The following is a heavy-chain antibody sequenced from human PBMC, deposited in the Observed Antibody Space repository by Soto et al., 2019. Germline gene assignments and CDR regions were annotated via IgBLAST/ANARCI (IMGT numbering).Heavy chain of an antibody. D-gene: IGHD2-15*01. CDR2: ISYSGNT. V-gene: IGHV4-59*08. J-gene: IGHJ3*02. CDR1: GGAISSYY. CDR3: ARHLVGYCSGGSCYDRVDAFDI. Sequence: SETLSLTCTVSGGAISSYYWSWIRQPPGKGLEWIGYISYSGNTNYNPSLKSRVTISVDTSKKQFSLKLSSLTAADTPVYFCARHLVGYCSGGSCYDRVDAFDIWGQGTMVTVSS.